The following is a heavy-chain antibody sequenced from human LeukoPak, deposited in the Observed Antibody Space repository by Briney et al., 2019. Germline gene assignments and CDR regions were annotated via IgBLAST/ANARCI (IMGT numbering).Heavy chain of an antibody. J-gene: IGHJ4*02. Sequence: GGSLRLSCAASGCSLSSHAMSWVRQAPGKGLEWVSATSSSDAGTYYADSVRGRFTISRDNSKNTLYLQMNSLRAEDAAVYYCARAPVTSCRGAYCYPFDYWGQGTLVTVSS. CDR1: GCSLSSHA. V-gene: IGHV3-23*01. CDR3: ARAPVTSCRGAYCYPFDY. CDR2: TSSSDAGT. D-gene: IGHD2-21*01.